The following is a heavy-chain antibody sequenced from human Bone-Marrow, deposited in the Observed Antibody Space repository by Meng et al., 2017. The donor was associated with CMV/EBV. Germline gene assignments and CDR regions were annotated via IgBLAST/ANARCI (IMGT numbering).Heavy chain of an antibody. CDR1: GFIFSDYY. V-gene: IGHV3-11*01. D-gene: IGHD2-21*01. CDR3: AKDNFFVIRAFDP. J-gene: IGHJ5*02. CDR2: ISSSSATI. Sequence: GESLRLSCAASGFIFSDYYMSWIRQVPGKGLEWIAYISSSSATIYYADSVKGRFTISRDNAKNSVYLQMNSLRADDTAVYYCAKDNFFVIRAFDPWGQGTLVTVSS.